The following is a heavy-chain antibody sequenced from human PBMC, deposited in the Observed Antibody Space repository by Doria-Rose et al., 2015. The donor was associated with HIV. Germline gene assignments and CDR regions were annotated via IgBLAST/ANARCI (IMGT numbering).Heavy chain of an antibody. CDR2: IHRTGDT. CDR3: GRGSGYPTAWTYYDP. D-gene: IGHD1-7*01. J-gene: IGHJ5*02. Sequence: LEWIGNIHRTGDTYYNPSLNGRVTMSVDTSKNQFSLKLNSVSGADTAVYYCGRGSGYPTAWTYYDPWGQGTLVSVPS. V-gene: IGHV4-38-2*02.